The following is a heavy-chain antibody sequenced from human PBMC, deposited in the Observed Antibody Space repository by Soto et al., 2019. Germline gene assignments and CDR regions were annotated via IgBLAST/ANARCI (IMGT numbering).Heavy chain of an antibody. CDR3: ARGRGYCSSTSCFGQAQPFDY. Sequence: SETLSLTCAVYGGSFSGYYWSWIRQPPGKGLEWIGEINHSGSTNYNPSLKSRVTISVDTSKNQFSLKLSSVTAADTAVYYCARGRGYCSSTSCFGQAQPFDYWGQGTLVTVSS. CDR1: GGSFSGYY. CDR2: INHSGST. J-gene: IGHJ4*02. D-gene: IGHD2-2*01. V-gene: IGHV4-34*01.